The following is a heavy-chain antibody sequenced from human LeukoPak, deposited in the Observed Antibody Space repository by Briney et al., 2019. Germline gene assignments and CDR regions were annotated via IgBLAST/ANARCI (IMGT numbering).Heavy chain of an antibody. Sequence: GGSLRLSCSVSGFPLSSYAMHWGRQAPGKGLEYVSSVSSEGRTTYYPDSVKGRFPISRDNSKNTLYLHMSSLRAEDTAVYYCVKDRYLDYWGQGTLVTVSS. CDR1: GFPLSSYA. D-gene: IGHD3-16*02. CDR3: VKDRYLDY. J-gene: IGHJ4*02. V-gene: IGHV3-64D*09. CDR2: VSSEGRTT.